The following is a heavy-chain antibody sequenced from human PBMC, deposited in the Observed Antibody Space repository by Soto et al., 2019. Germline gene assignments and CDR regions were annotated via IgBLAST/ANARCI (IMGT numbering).Heavy chain of an antibody. D-gene: IGHD6-19*01. CDR3: ARSYSGGWYWFDP. Sequence: SVKVSCKASGGTFSSYAISWVRQAPGQGLEWMGGIIPIFGTANYAQKFQGRVTITADESTSTAYMELSSLRSEDTAVYYCARSYSGGWYWFDPWGQGTLVTVSS. V-gene: IGHV1-69*13. CDR1: GGTFSSYA. J-gene: IGHJ5*02. CDR2: IIPIFGTA.